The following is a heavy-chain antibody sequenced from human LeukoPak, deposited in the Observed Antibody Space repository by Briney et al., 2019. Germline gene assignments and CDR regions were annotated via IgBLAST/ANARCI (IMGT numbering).Heavy chain of an antibody. CDR3: AKERRGYYMDV. CDR2: ISWDASGT. J-gene: IGHJ6*03. D-gene: IGHD3-10*01. V-gene: IGHV3-43D*03. CDR1: GFNFGHYA. Sequence: GGSLRLSCAASGFNFGHYAMQWVRQAPGKGLEWVSLISWDASGTYYADSVKGRFTISRDNSKNSLSLQMNSLRPEDTALYYCAKERRGYYMDVWGTGTTVAVSS.